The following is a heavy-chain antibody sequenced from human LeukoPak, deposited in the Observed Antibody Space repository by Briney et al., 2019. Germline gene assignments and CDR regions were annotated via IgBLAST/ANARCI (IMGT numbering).Heavy chain of an antibody. V-gene: IGHV3-23*01. J-gene: IGHJ4*02. D-gene: IGHD1-14*01. Sequence: GGSLRLSCAASGFTFSDYYMSWIRQAPGKGPEWVSAISGSDGRLFYADSVKGRFTISRDNFKNTLYLQMNNLRAEDTAVYYCAKESPYRAPTRTYYFDYWGQGTLVTVSS. CDR1: GFTFSDYY. CDR2: ISGSDGRL. CDR3: AKESPYRAPTRTYYFDY.